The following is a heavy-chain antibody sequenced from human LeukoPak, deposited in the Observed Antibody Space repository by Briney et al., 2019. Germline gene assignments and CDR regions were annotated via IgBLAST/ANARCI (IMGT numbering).Heavy chain of an antibody. CDR2: ISGSVGIT. Sequence: SLRLSCAPSGVAFTIVAISCGPEAPGKGVEWGSGISGSVGITSSADSVKGRFTISRDNSKNKLYLQMTSLRAEDTAVYSCAKDRGTDILTGYYMPYAFDICGQGTMVTVSS. CDR3: AKDRGTDILTGYYMPYAFDI. J-gene: IGHJ3*02. D-gene: IGHD3-9*01. V-gene: IGHV3-23*01. CDR1: GVAFTIVA.